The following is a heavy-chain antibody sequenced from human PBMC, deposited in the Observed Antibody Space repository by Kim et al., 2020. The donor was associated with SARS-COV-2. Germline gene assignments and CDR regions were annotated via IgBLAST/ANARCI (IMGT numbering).Heavy chain of an antibody. V-gene: IGHV3-23*03. J-gene: IGHJ4*02. Sequence: ADSGRGRFNISRDNSKNTIYLEMNSLRAEDTAVYYCAKDMVPDGIYTLDSWGQGTLVTVSS. CDR3: AKDMVPDGIYTLDS. D-gene: IGHD3-10*01.